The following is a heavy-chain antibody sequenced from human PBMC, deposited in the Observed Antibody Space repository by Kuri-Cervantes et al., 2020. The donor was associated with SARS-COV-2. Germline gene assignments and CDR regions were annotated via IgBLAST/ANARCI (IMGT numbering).Heavy chain of an antibody. Sequence: GESLKISCAVSGFTVSTNYMSWVRQAPGKGLEWVSLTYSGGHTDYAESVKGRFTISRDNSKNTLYLQMNSLRAEDTAVYYCARDLRLGKSLDYWGQGTLVTVSS. CDR2: TYSGGHT. D-gene: IGHD7-27*01. CDR3: ARDLRLGKSLDY. V-gene: IGHV3-66*02. J-gene: IGHJ4*02. CDR1: GFTVSTNY.